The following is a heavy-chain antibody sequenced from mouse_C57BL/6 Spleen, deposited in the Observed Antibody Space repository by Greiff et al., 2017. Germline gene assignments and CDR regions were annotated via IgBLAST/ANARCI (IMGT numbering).Heavy chain of an antibody. Sequence: QVQLQQPGAELVKPGASVKVSCKASGYTFTSYWMHWVKQRPGQGLAWIGRLHPSDSDTNYNQKFKGKATLPVDKSSSTAYMQSSSLTSEDSAVYYCAMGGSSYWYFDVWGTGTTVTVSS. CDR2: LHPSDSDT. D-gene: IGHD1-1*01. V-gene: IGHV1-74*01. CDR3: AMGGSSYWYFDV. J-gene: IGHJ1*03. CDR1: GYTFTSYW.